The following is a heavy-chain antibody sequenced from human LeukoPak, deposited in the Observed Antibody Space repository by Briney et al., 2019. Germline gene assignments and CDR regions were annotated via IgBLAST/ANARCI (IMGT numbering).Heavy chain of an antibody. V-gene: IGHV3-33*01. CDR1: GFLFSTFG. CDR2: IWYDGSNK. Sequence: GGSLRLSCAASGFLFSTFGMHWFRQAPGKGLEWVALIWYDGSNKYYADSVKGRFTISRDTSNNTLYQQMNSLRAEDTAVYYCARGRSISAHCDYWGQGTLVTVSS. J-gene: IGHJ4*02. D-gene: IGHD3-3*02. CDR3: ARGRSISAHCDY.